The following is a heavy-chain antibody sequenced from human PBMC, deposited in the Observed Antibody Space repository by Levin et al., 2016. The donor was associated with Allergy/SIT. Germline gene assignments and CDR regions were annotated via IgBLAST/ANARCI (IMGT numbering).Heavy chain of an antibody. CDR2: IIPIFGTA. CDR3: AREGSYLGDFDY. J-gene: IGHJ4*02. D-gene: IGHD1-26*01. Sequence: WVRQAPGQGLEWMGGIIPIFGTANYAQKFQGRVTITADESTSTAYMELSSLRSEDTAVYYCAREGSYLGDFDYWGQGTLVTVSS. V-gene: IGHV1-69*01.